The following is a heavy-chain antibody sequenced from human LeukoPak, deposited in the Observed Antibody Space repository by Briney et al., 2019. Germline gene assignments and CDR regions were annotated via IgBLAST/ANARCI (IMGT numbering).Heavy chain of an antibody. CDR3: ARVGIVGATTGFDY. CDR2: ITGTSTYI. CDR1: RFTFSSYA. D-gene: IGHD1-26*01. V-gene: IGHV3-21*01. J-gene: IGHJ4*02. Sequence: RTGGSLRLSCAASRFTFSSYAMSWVRQAPGKGLEWVSSITGTSTYIYYADSVKGRFTISRDNAKNSLYLQMNSLRAEDTAVYYCARVGIVGATTGFDYWGQGTLVTVSS.